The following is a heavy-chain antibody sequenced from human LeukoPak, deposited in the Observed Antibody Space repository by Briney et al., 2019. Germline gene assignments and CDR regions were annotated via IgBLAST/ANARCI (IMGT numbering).Heavy chain of an antibody. CDR1: GFTFSNYY. J-gene: IGHJ4*02. V-gene: IGHV3-11*01. Sequence: GGSLRLSCAASGFTFSNYYMTWIRQAPGKVMEWLSYISSSGSTIHYTDSVKGRFTVSRDNAKNSLSLQMNSLRAEDTAVYYCARSRDATFDFWGQGTLVTVSS. CDR2: ISSSGSTI. D-gene: IGHD2-15*01. CDR3: ARSRDATFDF.